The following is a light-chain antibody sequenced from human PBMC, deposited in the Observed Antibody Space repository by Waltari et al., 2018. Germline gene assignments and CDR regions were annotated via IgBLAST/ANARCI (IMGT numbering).Light chain of an antibody. CDR3: LVGYSGVVV. CDR1: TGPATSDTY. CDR2: DTS. Sequence: VVAHEPARTLSPGGTVTLACAPITGPATSDTYPYWFQQKPGQVPRTLIYDTSDKHSWTPARFSGSLLGGKAALTLSGAQPEDEADYYCLVGYSGVVVIGGGTKLTVL. V-gene: IGLV7-46*01. J-gene: IGLJ2*01.